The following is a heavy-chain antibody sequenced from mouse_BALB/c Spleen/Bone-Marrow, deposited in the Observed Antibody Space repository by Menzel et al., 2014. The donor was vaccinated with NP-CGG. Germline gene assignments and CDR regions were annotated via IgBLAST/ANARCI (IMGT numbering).Heavy chain of an antibody. CDR1: GFNIKDTY. CDR3: AGASYYAMDY. CDR2: IDPANGNT. V-gene: IGHV14-3*02. J-gene: IGHJ4*01. Sequence: VQLKDSGAELVKPGASVKLSCTASGFNIKDTYMHWVKQRPEQGLEWIGRIDPANGNTKYDPKFQGKATITAGTSSNTAYLQLSRLTSEDTAVYYCAGASYYAMDYWGQGTSVTVSS.